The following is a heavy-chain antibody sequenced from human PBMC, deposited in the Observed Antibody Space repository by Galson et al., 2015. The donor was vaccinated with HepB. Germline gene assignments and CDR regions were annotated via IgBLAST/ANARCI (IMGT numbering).Heavy chain of an antibody. Sequence: SVKVSCKASGYTFTDYYMHWVRQAPGQGLEWMGWINPNSGGANYAQKFQGRVTMTRDTSISTAYMELSRLRSDDTAVYYCARGGITILGVATYWGQGTLVTVSS. CDR1: GYTFTDYY. J-gene: IGHJ4*02. D-gene: IGHD3-3*01. CDR3: ARGGITILGVATY. V-gene: IGHV1-2*02. CDR2: INPNSGGA.